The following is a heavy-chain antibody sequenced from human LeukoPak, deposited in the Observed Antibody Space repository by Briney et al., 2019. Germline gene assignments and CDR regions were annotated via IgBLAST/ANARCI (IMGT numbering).Heavy chain of an antibody. CDR2: IKNDGSIT. D-gene: IGHD3-3*01. Sequence: GGSLRLSCAASGFIFSGYWMHWVRHAPGKGLVWLSRIKNDGSITSYADSVKGRFTISRGNAKNTLYLQMNSLRVEDTAVYYCTKSDWFDPWGQGTLVTVSS. V-gene: IGHV3-74*01. J-gene: IGHJ5*02. CDR1: GFIFSGYW. CDR3: TKSDWFDP.